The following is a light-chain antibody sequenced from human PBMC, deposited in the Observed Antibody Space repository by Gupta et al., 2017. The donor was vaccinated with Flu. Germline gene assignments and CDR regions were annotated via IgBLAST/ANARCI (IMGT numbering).Light chain of an antibody. CDR1: SSNIGNNY. CDR2: ENN. CDR3: GTWDSSLSAL. V-gene: IGLV1-51*02. Sequence: QKVTISCSGSSSNIGNNYVSWYQQHPGTAPKLLIYENNKRPSGIPDRFSGSKSGTSATLGITGLQTGDEADYYCGTWDSSLSALFGGGTRLTVL. J-gene: IGLJ2*01.